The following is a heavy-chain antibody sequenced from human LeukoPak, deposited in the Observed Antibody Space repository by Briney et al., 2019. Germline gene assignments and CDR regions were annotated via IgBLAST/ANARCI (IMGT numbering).Heavy chain of an antibody. Sequence: PGGSLRLSCAASGFTFSSYAMHWVRQAPGKGVDWVAAISHDGSNNYYADSVKGRFTISRDNSKNTLYLQMNSLRAEDTALYYCAKATYYYDNSGYYSYFYGMDVWGQGTTVTVSS. V-gene: IGHV3-30-3*01. CDR3: AKATYYYDNSGYYSYFYGMDV. D-gene: IGHD3-22*01. J-gene: IGHJ6*02. CDR1: GFTFSSYA. CDR2: ISHDGSNN.